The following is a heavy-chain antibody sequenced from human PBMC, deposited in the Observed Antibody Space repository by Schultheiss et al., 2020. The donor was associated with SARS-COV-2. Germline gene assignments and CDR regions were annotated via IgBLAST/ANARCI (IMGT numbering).Heavy chain of an antibody. Sequence: GGSLRLSCAASGFTFSSYAMHWVRQAPGKGLVWVSAISGSGGSTYYADSVKGRFTISRDNSKNTLYLQMNSLRAEDTAVYYCARDPAGEGWFDPWGQGTLVTVSS. CDR1: GFTFSSYA. CDR3: ARDPAGEGWFDP. CDR2: ISGSGGST. D-gene: IGHD7-27*01. J-gene: IGHJ5*02. V-gene: IGHV3-23*01.